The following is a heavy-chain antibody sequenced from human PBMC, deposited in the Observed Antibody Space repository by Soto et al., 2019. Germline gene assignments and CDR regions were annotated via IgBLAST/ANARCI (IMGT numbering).Heavy chain of an antibody. D-gene: IGHD2-8*01. V-gene: IGHV4-4*02. Sequence: SETLSLTCAVSGGSISTNDWWAWVRHPLGKWLAWIADILTTGSHINYSPFLPTLVTVSIDKSENHFSLRLTSVTAADTAVYYCATRDCTNNVCHFPWGQGTLVTVSS. CDR2: ILTTGSHI. J-gene: IGHJ5*02. CDR3: ATRDCTNNVCHFP. CDR1: GGSISTNDW.